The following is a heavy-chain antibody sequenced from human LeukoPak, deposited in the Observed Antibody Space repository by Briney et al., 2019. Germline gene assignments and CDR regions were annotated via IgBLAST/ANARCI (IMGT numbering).Heavy chain of an antibody. V-gene: IGHV3-7*01. CDR1: GFTFSTYN. D-gene: IGHD3-10*02. J-gene: IGHJ6*04. Sequence: GGSLRLSCAASGFTFSTYNMNWVRQAPGKGLEWVANIKTDGSLIYYVDSVKGRFTISRDNAKNSLYLQMNSLRAEDTAVYYCAELGITMIGGVWGKGTTVTISS. CDR2: IKTDGSLI. CDR3: AELGITMIGGV.